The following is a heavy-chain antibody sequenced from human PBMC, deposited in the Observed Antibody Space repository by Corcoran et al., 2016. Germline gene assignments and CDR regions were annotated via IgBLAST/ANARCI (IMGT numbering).Heavy chain of an antibody. CDR1: GGSISSYY. J-gene: IGHJ5*02. Sequence: QVQLQESGPGLVKPSETLSLTCTVSGGSISSYYWSWIRQPPGKGLEWIGYIYYSGSTNYNPSLKSRVTISVDTSKNQFSLKLSSVTAADTAVYYCARMGSYYDFWSGYYRGDWFDPWGQGTLVTVSS. V-gene: IGHV4-59*01. CDR2: IYYSGST. CDR3: ARMGSYYDFWSGYYRGDWFDP. D-gene: IGHD3-3*01.